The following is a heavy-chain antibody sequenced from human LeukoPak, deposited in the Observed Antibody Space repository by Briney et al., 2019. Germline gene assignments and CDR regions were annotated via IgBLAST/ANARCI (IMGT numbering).Heavy chain of an antibody. CDR2: IYCSGST. Sequence: SETLSLTCSVSNGSISSYFWNWVRLPPGKGLDWIGYIYCSGSTNYNPSLKSRVTISLDTSKNQFSLKVSSVTAADTAVYYCARGGMRYYDSGGHDYWGQGTLVTVSS. D-gene: IGHD3-22*01. CDR1: NGSISSYF. J-gene: IGHJ4*02. V-gene: IGHV4-59*01. CDR3: ARGGMRYYDSGGHDY.